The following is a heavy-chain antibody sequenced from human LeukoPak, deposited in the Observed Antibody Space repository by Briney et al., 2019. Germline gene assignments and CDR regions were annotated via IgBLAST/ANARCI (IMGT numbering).Heavy chain of an antibody. D-gene: IGHD6-19*01. CDR2: ISAYNGNT. Sequence: GESLKISCKGSGYSFTSYGISWVRQAPGQGLEWMGWISAYNGNTNYAQKLQGRVTMTTDTSTSTAYMELRSLRSDDTAVYYCARGYSSGWSKSPWYFDLWGRGTLVTVSS. CDR1: GYSFTSYG. V-gene: IGHV1-18*01. J-gene: IGHJ2*01. CDR3: ARGYSSGWSKSPWYFDL.